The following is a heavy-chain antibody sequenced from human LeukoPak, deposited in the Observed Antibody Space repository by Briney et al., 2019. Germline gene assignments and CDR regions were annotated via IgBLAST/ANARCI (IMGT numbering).Heavy chain of an antibody. CDR1: GFTFDDYA. Sequence: GGSLRLSCAASGFTFDDYAMHWVRQAPGKGLEWVSGISWNSGSIGYADSVKGRFTISRDNAKNSLYLQMNSLRAEDTALYYCAKDMGKWLRLVVLGYWGQGTLVTVSS. CDR3: AKDMGKWLRLVVLGY. V-gene: IGHV3-9*01. J-gene: IGHJ4*02. CDR2: ISWNSGSI. D-gene: IGHD5-12*01.